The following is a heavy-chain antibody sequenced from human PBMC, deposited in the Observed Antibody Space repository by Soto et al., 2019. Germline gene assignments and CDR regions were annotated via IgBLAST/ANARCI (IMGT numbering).Heavy chain of an antibody. CDR2: TYTDGSGT. Sequence: EVQLVESGGGLVQPGGSLRLSCAASGFTFSNYWMRWVRQAPGKGLVWVSCTYTDGSGTTYADSVKGRFTISRDNAKSTLYLQMNSLRAEDTAVYYCATLNSFGSDYWGRGTLVTVSS. CDR3: ATLNSFGSDY. D-gene: IGHD5-18*01. J-gene: IGHJ4*02. V-gene: IGHV3-74*01. CDR1: GFTFSNYW.